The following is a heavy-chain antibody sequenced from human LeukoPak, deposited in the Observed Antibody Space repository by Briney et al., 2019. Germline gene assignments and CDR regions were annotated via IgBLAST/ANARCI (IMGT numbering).Heavy chain of an antibody. CDR1: GYPFSGYY. V-gene: IGHV1-2*02. CDR2: INPESGAT. D-gene: IGHD3-10*01. J-gene: IGHJ4*02. CDR3: ARENLNYYGSGSYLY. Sequence: ASVPVSCKASGYPFSGYYIHWVRQGPGQGLEWLGWINPESGATKYAQRFEGRVTLTRDTSVTTVHMELSGLRYDDSAVYYCARENLNYYGSGSYLYWGQGSQVTVSS.